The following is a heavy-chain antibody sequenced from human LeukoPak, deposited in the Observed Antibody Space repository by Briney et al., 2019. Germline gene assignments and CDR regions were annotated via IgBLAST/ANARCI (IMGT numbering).Heavy chain of an antibody. CDR3: AREGPAAIDY. D-gene: IGHD2-2*02. V-gene: IGHV4-38-2*02. CDR2: ISHYGST. Sequence: SETLSLTCTVSGYSISSGYYWGWIRQPPGKGLEWIGTISHYGSTYYNPSLKSRVTISLDTSKNQFSLKLSSVTAADTAVYYCAREGPAAIDYWGQGTLVTVSS. J-gene: IGHJ4*02. CDR1: GYSISSGYY.